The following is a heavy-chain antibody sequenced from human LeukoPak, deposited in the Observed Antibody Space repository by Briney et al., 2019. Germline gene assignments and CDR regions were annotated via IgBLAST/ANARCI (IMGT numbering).Heavy chain of an antibody. J-gene: IGHJ4*02. Sequence: GGSLRLSCAASGSTFSSYAMSWVRQAPGKGLEWVSAISGSGGSTYYADSVKGRFTISRDNSKNTLYLQMNSLRAEDTAVYYCASLECGGDCYYSPRFYYFDYWGQGTLVTVSS. V-gene: IGHV3-23*01. CDR3: ASLECGGDCYYSPRFYYFDY. CDR1: GSTFSSYA. D-gene: IGHD2-21*02. CDR2: ISGSGGST.